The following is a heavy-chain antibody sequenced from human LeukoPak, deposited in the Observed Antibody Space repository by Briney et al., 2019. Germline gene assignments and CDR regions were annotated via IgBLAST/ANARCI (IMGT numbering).Heavy chain of an antibody. CDR1: GYTFTSYY. D-gene: IGHD3-22*01. V-gene: IGHV1-46*01. Sequence: ASVKVSCKASGYTFTSYYMHWVRQAPGQGLEWMGIINPSGGSTSYAQKFQGRATMTRDTSTSTVYMELSSLRSEDTAVYYCARGSLTYYYDSSFKLSKYWGQGTLVTVSS. CDR3: ARGSLTYYYDSSFKLSKY. J-gene: IGHJ4*02. CDR2: INPSGGST.